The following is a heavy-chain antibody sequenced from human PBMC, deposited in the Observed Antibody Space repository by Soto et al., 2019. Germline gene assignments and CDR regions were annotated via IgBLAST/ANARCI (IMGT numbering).Heavy chain of an antibody. CDR1: GFTFSRHW. CDR3: ASPYTATIHNGLNS. CDR2: INSDGTST. V-gene: IGHV3-74*01. D-gene: IGHD5-12*01. J-gene: IGHJ4*02. Sequence: EVQLVESGGGLVQPGGSLRLSCAASGFTFSRHWMHWVRQAPGKGLVWVSRINSDGTSTNYADSVKGRFTISRDNAKNTLYLQMTSLRGEDTAVYHCASPYTATIHNGLNSWGQGTLVTVSS.